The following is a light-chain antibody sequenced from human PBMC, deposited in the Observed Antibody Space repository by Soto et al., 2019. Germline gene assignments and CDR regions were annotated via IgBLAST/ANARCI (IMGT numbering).Light chain of an antibody. J-gene: IGKJ2*01. CDR2: GAS. CDR3: QQYGSSYT. CDR1: HSVSSSY. Sequence: EIVLTQSPGTLSLSPEERATLSCRATHSVSSSYLAWYHQKPGQAPRLLIYGASSRATGIPDRFRGSGSGTDFTLTISRLEPEDFAVYYCQQYGSSYTFGQGTKLEIK. V-gene: IGKV3-20*01.